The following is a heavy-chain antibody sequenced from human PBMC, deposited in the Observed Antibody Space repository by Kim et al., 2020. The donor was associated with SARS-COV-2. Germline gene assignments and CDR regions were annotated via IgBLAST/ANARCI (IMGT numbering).Heavy chain of an antibody. J-gene: IGHJ4*02. Sequence: VKGRFTISRDNSKNTLYLQMNSLRAEDTAVYYCARTPPGILTGYEYYFDYWGQGTLVTVSS. V-gene: IGHV3-53*01. D-gene: IGHD3-9*01. CDR3: ARTPPGILTGYEYYFDY.